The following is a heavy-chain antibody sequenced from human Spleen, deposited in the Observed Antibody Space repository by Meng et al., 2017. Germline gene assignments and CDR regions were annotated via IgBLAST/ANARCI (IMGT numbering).Heavy chain of an antibody. CDR2: IYQSGST. V-gene: IGHV4-38-2*02. Sequence: SQTRSLTCAVSGYSITGSYNWGWIRQSPGKGLEWIGSIYQSGSTYYNPSLKSRVTMSADTSKNHFSLKLISVTAADTAVYYCARDWVAWADYWGQGTLVTVSS. CDR1: GYSITGSYN. J-gene: IGHJ4*02. D-gene: IGHD2-15*01. CDR3: ARDWVAWADY.